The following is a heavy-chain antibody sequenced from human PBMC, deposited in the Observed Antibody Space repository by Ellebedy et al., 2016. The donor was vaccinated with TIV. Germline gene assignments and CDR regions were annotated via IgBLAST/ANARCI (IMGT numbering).Heavy chain of an antibody. V-gene: IGHV3-11*06. D-gene: IGHD3-22*01. CDR1: GFTFSDYY. J-gene: IGHJ4*02. Sequence: LSLTCAASGFTFSDYYMSWIRQAPGKGLEWVSYISSSSSYTNYADSVKGRFTISRDNSKNTLYLQMNSLRAEDTAVYYCARGKQTYYDSRGLDYWGQGTLVTVSS. CDR3: ARGKQTYYDSRGLDY. CDR2: ISSSSSYT.